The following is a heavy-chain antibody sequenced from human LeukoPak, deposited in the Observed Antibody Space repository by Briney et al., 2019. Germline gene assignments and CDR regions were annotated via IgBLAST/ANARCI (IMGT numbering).Heavy chain of an antibody. CDR2: ISGSGGRT. D-gene: IGHD4/OR15-4a*01. V-gene: IGHV3-23*01. CDR3: AKHCGDYGDPFDY. Sequence: GGSLRLSCAAAGFTFRSYGMSWVRQAPGKGLEWVSGISGSGGRTDYAESVKGRLTISRDNSKSTLFLQMNSLRVEDTAVYYCAKHCGDYGDPFDYWGQGTLVTVSS. J-gene: IGHJ4*02. CDR1: GFTFRSYG.